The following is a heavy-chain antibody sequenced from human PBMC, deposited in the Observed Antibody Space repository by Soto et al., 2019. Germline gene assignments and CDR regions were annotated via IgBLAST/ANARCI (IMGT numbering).Heavy chain of an antibody. CDR3: AAEDPLKSEHDAFDI. V-gene: IGHV1-58*02. Sequence: SVKVSCKASGGTFSSYAISWVRQARGQRLEWIGWIVVGSGNTNYAQKFQERVTITRDMSTSTAYMELSSLRSEDTAVYYCAAEDPLKSEHDAFDIWGQGTMVTVSS. J-gene: IGHJ3*02. D-gene: IGHD1-26*01. CDR1: GGTFSSYA. CDR2: IVVGSGNT.